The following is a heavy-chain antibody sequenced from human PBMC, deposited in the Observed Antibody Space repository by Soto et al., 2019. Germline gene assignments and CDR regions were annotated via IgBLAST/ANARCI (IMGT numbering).Heavy chain of an antibody. CDR3: AKGTGDYYDSSAFDY. D-gene: IGHD3-22*01. Sequence: PGGSLRLSCAASGFTFSSYGMHWVRQAPGKGLEWVAVISYDGSNKYYADSVKGRFTISRDNSKNTLYLQMNSLRAEDTAVYYCAKGTGDYYDSSAFDYWGQGTLVTSPQ. CDR2: ISYDGSNK. V-gene: IGHV3-30*18. CDR1: GFTFSSYG. J-gene: IGHJ4*02.